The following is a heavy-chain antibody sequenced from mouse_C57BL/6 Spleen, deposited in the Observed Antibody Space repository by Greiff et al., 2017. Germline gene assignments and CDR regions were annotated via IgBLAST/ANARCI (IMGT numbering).Heavy chain of an antibody. CDR2: FYPGSGST. D-gene: IGHD2-3*01. CDR1: GYTFTSYW. CDR3: GRRGIYDGYYFDY. J-gene: IGHJ2*01. V-gene: IGHV1-55*01. Sequence: QVQLQQPGAELVKPGASVTMSCKASGYTFTSYWITWVKQRPGQGLDWIGDFYPGSGSTNYTEQFKSKDTLTVDTSSSTAYLQLSSLTSEDYAVYYCGRRGIYDGYYFDYWGQGTTLTGSS.